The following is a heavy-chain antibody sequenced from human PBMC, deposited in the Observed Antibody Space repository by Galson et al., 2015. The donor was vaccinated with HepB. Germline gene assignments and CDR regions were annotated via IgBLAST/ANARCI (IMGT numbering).Heavy chain of an antibody. CDR2: TYYRSRWYN. J-gene: IGHJ6*02. CDR3: AYGVDV. Sequence: CAISGDSVSSNSAVWNWIRQSPSRGLEWLGRTYYRSRWYNDYAVSGKSRISINADTSKNQVSLQLNSVTPDDTAVYYCAYGVDVWGQGTRVTVS. CDR1: GDSVSSNSAV. V-gene: IGHV6-1*01.